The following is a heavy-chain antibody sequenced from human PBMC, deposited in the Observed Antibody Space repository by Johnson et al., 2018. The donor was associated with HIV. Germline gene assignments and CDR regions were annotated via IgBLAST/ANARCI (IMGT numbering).Heavy chain of an antibody. V-gene: IGHV3-66*02. D-gene: IGHD2-21*02. J-gene: IGHJ3*02. CDR3: ARDRGPLVVTAIHDGNSGAFDI. CDR1: GFTVTSIS. CDR2: IYSGGST. Sequence: VQLVESGGGLVKPGGSLRLSCAASGFTVTSISMSWVRPAPGRGLEWVSVIYSGGSTYYADSVKGRFTISRDNSKNTLYHQMNSLRAEDTAGYYCARDRGPLVVTAIHDGNSGAFDIWGQGTMVTVSS.